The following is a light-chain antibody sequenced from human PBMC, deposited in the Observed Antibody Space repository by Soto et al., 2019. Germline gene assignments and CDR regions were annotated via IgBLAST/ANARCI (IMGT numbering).Light chain of an antibody. J-gene: IGKJ4*01. V-gene: IGKV3-11*01. CDR1: QSVNNH. CDR3: QQRDNWPPKVT. Sequence: IVLTQSPGTLSLSPGARDTLSCRASQSVNNHLAWYQQKPGQAPRLLIYDASNRATGTPARFSGSGSGTDFTLTIRSLEPEDLAVYYCQQRDNWPPKVTFGGGTKVDIK. CDR2: DAS.